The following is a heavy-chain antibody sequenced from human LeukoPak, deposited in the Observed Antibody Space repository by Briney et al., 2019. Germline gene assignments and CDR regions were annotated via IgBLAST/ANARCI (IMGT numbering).Heavy chain of an antibody. CDR1: GYTFTSYY. D-gene: IGHD3-22*01. CDR3: ARGAYYYDSSGYRAFDI. V-gene: IGHV1-46*01. J-gene: IGHJ3*02. CDR2: INPSGGST. Sequence: VASVKVSCKASGYTFTSYYMHWVRQAPGQGLEWMGIINPSGGSTSYAQKFQGRVTMTRDTSTSTVYMELSSLRSEDTAVYYCARGAYYYDSSGYRAFDIWGQGTMVTVSS.